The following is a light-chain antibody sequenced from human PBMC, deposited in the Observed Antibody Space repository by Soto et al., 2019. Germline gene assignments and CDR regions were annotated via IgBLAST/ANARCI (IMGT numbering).Light chain of an antibody. CDR2: DNN. J-gene: IGLJ2*01. CDR3: GTWDNSRSVVV. CDR1: SSNIGINY. Sequence: QSVLTQPPSVSAAPGQKVTISCSGSSSNIGINYVSWYRQLPGTAPKLLICDNNKRPSGIPDRFSGSKSGTSATLGITGLQTGDEADYYCGTWDNSRSVVVFGGGTKLTVL. V-gene: IGLV1-51*01.